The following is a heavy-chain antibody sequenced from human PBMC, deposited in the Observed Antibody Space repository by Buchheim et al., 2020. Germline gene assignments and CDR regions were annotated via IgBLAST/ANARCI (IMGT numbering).Heavy chain of an antibody. D-gene: IGHD3-22*01. CDR3: AKSNWVNYDSSGYPDY. J-gene: IGHJ4*02. CDR1: GFTFSSYA. CDR2: SSGSGGST. V-gene: IGHV3-23*01. Sequence: EVQLLESGGGLVQPGGSLRLSCAASGFTFSSYAMSWVRQAPGKGLEWVAASSGSGGSTYYADSVKGRFTISSDNSKNTLYLPMNSLRAEDTAVYYCAKSNWVNYDSSGYPDYWGQGTL.